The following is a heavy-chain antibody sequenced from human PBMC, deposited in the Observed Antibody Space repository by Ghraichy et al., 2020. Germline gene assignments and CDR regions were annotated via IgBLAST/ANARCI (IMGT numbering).Heavy chain of an antibody. Sequence: GGSLRLSCAASGFTFSSYWMSWVRQAPGKGLEWVANIKQDGSEKYYVDSVKGRFTISRDNAKNSLYLQMNSLRAEDTAVYYCAREIAAAGVVYFDYWGQGTLVTVSS. CDR3: AREIAAAGVVYFDY. CDR2: IKQDGSEK. J-gene: IGHJ4*02. CDR1: GFTFSSYW. V-gene: IGHV3-7*03. D-gene: IGHD6-13*01.